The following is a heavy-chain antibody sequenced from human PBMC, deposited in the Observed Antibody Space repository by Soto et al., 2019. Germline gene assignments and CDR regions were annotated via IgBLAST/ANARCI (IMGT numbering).Heavy chain of an antibody. CDR1: GGTFNNYA. D-gene: IGHD2-15*01. CDR2: IIPIFGIT. CDR3: ARALGGVHCSGGSCYTRVVHGMDV. V-gene: IGHV1-69*12. Sequence: QVQLVQSGAEVKKPGSSVKVSCKASGGTFNNYAVSWVRQAPGQGLEWMGGIIPIFGITNSAQKFQGRVTITADESPITGYMELSSLRSEGTAVYYCARALGGVHCSGGSCYTRVVHGMDVWGQGTTVTVSS. J-gene: IGHJ6*02.